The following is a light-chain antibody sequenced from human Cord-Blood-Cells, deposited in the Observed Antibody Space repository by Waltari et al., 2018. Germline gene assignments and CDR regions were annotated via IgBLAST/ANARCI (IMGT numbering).Light chain of an antibody. CDR3: QQYNNWPT. CDR1: QGVSSN. CDR2: GAS. V-gene: IGKV3-15*01. J-gene: IGKJ5*01. Sequence: EIVMTQSPATLSVSPGESATLSCRASQGVSSNLAWYQQKPSQAPRLLICGASTRATGMPARVSRSGSGTEYNLTTSSLQSGDFAVDCGQQYNNWPTFGQGTRLEMK.